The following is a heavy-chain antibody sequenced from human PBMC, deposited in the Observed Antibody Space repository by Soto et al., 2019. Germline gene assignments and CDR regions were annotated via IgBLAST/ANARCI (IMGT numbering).Heavy chain of an antibody. J-gene: IGHJ6*02. CDR2: INPTDSET. CDR1: GHRFTTYW. Sequence: EVQLVQSGAEVKKPGESLTISCKTSGHRFTTYWISWVRQMPGKGLEYMGKINPTDSETNYSPSFEGRVPYSVDRSTSTAYVRWNSRKASDTAMYYFASPTMTTTSFYDAMDVCGQGTKVTVSS. D-gene: IGHD4-17*01. CDR3: ASPTMTTTSFYDAMDV. V-gene: IGHV5-10-1*03.